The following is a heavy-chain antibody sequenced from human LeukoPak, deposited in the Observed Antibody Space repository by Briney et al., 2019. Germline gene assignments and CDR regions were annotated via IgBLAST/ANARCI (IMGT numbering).Heavy chain of an antibody. CDR3: ARGFSGSSDFDY. V-gene: IGHV4-39*01. J-gene: IGHJ4*02. CDR2: IYYSGST. Sequence: PSETLSLTCTVSGGSISSSSYYWGWIRQPPGKGLEWIGSIYYSGSTYYNPSLKSRVTISVDTSKNQFSLKLSSVTAADTAVYYCARGFSGSSDFDYWGQGTLVAVSS. D-gene: IGHD1-26*01. CDR1: GGSISSSSYY.